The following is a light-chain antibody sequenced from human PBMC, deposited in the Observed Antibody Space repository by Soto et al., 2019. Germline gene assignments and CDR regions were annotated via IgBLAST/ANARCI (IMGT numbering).Light chain of an antibody. Sequence: EIVLTQSPATLSLSPVERATLSCRASQSISSYLAWYQQKPDQAPRLLISDASHRDTGIQDRFSGSGSRKDFTLPISSLEPEDLAGDYCHQRSTWPFTFGPGTTVDIK. CDR2: DAS. CDR1: QSISSY. CDR3: HQRSTWPFT. V-gene: IGKV3-11*01. J-gene: IGKJ3*01.